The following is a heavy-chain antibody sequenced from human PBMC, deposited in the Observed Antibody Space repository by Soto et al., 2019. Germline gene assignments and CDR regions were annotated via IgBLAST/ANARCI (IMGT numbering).Heavy chain of an antibody. V-gene: IGHV1-18*01. J-gene: IGHJ5*02. CDR2: ISAYNGNT. D-gene: IGHD3-3*01. CDR3: ARARPTYYDFWSGFRWFDP. CDR1: GYTFTSYG. Sequence: ASVKVSCKASGYTFTSYGMSWVRQAPGQRLEWMGWISAYNGNTKYAQKFQGRVTMTRDTSTSTAYMELSSLRSDDTAVYYCARARPTYYDFWSGFRWFDPWGQGTLVTVSS.